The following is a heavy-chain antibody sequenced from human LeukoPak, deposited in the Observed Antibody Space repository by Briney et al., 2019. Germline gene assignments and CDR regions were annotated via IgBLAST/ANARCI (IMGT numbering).Heavy chain of an antibody. CDR2: IYYSGST. V-gene: IGHV4-59*08. J-gene: IGHJ2*01. D-gene: IGHD3-9*01. CDR3: ASAGNGILTGYFQNWYFDL. CDR1: GGSISSNY. Sequence: SETLSLTCTVSGGSISSNYWSWIRQPPGKGLEWIGFIYYSGSTNYNPSLKSRVTISVDTSKNQFSLKLNSVTAADTAVYYCASAGNGILTGYFQNWYFDLWGRGTLVTVSS.